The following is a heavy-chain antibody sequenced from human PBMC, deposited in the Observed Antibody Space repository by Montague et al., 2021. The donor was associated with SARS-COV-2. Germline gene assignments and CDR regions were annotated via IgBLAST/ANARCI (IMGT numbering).Heavy chain of an antibody. Sequence: SETLSLTCSVSGVSISTSGYYWGWVRQPPGKGPEWIGNIYSSGSTHYNPSLKSRVTISVDTSKSQFSLRLTSVTAADTAVYYCVREGRSSAYAMDYWGQGTLVTVSS. CDR1: GVSISTSGYY. J-gene: IGHJ4*02. CDR2: IYSSGST. V-gene: IGHV4-61*08. CDR3: VREGRSSAYAMDY. D-gene: IGHD3-22*01.